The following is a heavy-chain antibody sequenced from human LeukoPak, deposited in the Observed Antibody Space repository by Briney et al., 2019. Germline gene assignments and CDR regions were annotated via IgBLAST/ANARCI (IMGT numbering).Heavy chain of an antibody. J-gene: IGHJ4*02. CDR1: GYSSSRGYY. CDR3: ASFNWNYAY. V-gene: IGHV4-38-2*02. Sequence: SETLSLTCTVSGYSSSRGYYWGCIRQPPGKGLEWIGSIYHSGSTYYNPSLKSRVTISVDTSKNQFSLKLSSVTAADTAVYYCASFNWNYAYWGQGTLVTVSS. D-gene: IGHD1-7*01. CDR2: IYHSGST.